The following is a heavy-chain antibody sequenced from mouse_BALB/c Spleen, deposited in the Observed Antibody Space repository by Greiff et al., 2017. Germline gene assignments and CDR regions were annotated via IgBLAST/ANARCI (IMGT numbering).Heavy chain of an antibody. Sequence: QVQLQQSGAELMKPGASVKISCKATGYTFSSYWIEWVKQRPGHGLEWIGEILPGSGSTNYNEKFKGKATFTADTSSNTAYMQLSSLTSEDSAVYYCARRPPLRVYGEAMDYWGQGTLVTVSA. V-gene: IGHV1-9*01. CDR1: GYTFSSYW. D-gene: IGHD1-1*02. CDR3: ARRPPLRVYGEAMDY. CDR2: ILPGSGST. J-gene: IGHJ3*01.